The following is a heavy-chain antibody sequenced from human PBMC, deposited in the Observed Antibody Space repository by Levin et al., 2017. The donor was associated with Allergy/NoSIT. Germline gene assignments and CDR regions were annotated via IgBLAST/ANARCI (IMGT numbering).Heavy chain of an antibody. V-gene: IGHV3-23*01. CDR1: GFTFSSYA. J-gene: IGHJ6*02. CDR2: ISGSGGST. CDR3: AKSVGGYDILTGNYYYYGMDV. D-gene: IGHD3-9*01. Sequence: GGSLRLSCAASGFTFSSYAMSWVRQAPGKGLEWVSAISGSGGSTYYADSVKGRFTISRDNSKNTLYLQMNSLRVEDTAIYYCAKSVGGYDILTGNYYYYGMDVWGQGTTVTVSS.